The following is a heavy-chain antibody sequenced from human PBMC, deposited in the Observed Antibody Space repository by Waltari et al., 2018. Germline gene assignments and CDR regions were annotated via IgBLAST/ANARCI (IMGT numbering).Heavy chain of an antibody. CDR2: IKTDGSAQ. Sequence: VQLVESGGGLVQHGGSLRLSCVASEFSFSPSWMSWVRQAPGKGLEWVAIIKTDGSAQDYVDSVKGRFSISRDNAKRSLYLQMNSLRVEDTAVYYCARDPGWGALDYWGQGTLVTVSS. J-gene: IGHJ4*02. D-gene: IGHD6-19*01. CDR1: EFSFSPSW. V-gene: IGHV3-7*01. CDR3: ARDPGWGALDY.